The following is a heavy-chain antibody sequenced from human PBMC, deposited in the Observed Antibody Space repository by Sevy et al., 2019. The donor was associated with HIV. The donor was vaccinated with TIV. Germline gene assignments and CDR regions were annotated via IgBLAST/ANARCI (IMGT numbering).Heavy chain of an antibody. CDR3: ARVRLLWFREFYGMDV. V-gene: IGHV4-39*01. Sequence: SETLSLTCTVSGGSISSSSYYWGWIRQPPGKGLEWVGSIYYSGSTYYNPSLKSRVTISVDTSKNQFSLKLSSVTAADTAVYYCARVRLLWFREFYGMDVWGQGTTVTVSS. CDR2: IYYSGST. CDR1: GGSISSSSYY. D-gene: IGHD3-10*01. J-gene: IGHJ6*02.